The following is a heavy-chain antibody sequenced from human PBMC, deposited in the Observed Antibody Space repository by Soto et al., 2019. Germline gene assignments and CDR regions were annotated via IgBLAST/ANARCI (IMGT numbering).Heavy chain of an antibody. CDR3: AREVEYSNHSSHYYYYMDV. D-gene: IGHD4-4*01. CDR1: GFTFSSYG. Sequence: GGSLRLSCAASGFTFSSYGMHWVRQAPGKGLEWVAVIWYDGSNKYYADSVKGRFTISRDNSKNTLYLQMNSLRAEDTAVYYCAREVEYSNHSSHYYYYMDVWGKGTTVTVSS. J-gene: IGHJ6*03. CDR2: IWYDGSNK. V-gene: IGHV3-33*01.